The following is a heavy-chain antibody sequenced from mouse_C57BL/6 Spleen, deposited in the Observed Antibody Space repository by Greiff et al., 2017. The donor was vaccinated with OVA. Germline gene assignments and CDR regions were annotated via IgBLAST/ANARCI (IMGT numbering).Heavy chain of an antibody. J-gene: IGHJ4*01. V-gene: IGHV14-4*01. CDR1: GFNIKDDY. CDR2: IDPENGDT. D-gene: IGHD1-1*01. Sequence: VQLKQSGAELVRPGASVKLSCTASGFNIKDDYMHWVKQRPEQGLEWIGWIDPENGDTEYASKFQGKATITADTSSNTAYLQLSSLTSEDTAVYYCTTGDYYGSSLYYYAMDYWGQGTSVTVSS. CDR3: TTGDYYGSSLYYYAMDY.